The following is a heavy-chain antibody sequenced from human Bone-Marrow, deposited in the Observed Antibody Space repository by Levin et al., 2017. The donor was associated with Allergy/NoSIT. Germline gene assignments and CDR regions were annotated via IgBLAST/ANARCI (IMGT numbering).Heavy chain of an antibody. Sequence: SGPTLVKPTQTLTLTCTFSGFSLSTSGVGVGWIRQPPGKALEWLALIYWNDDKRYSPSLKSRLTITKDTSKNQVVLTMTNMDPVDTATYYCAHRRELPYSGYEYYYDGMDVWGQGTTVTVSS. J-gene: IGHJ6*02. CDR1: GFSLSTSGVG. V-gene: IGHV2-5*01. D-gene: IGHD5-12*01. CDR3: AHRRELPYSGYEYYYDGMDV. CDR2: IYWNDDK.